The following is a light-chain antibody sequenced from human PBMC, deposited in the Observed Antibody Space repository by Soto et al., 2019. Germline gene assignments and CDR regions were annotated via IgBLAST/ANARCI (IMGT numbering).Light chain of an antibody. CDR1: QTLSSW. V-gene: IGKV1-5*01. J-gene: IGKJ4*01. Sequence: DIEMTQSPSTLSASVGDRVTITCRASQTLSSWLAWYQQKPGKAPKLLIYDVSTLESGVPSRFSGSGSGTEFTLTISSLQPADFAPYYCQQYNSYSLTFGGGTKVEIK. CDR2: DVS. CDR3: QQYNSYSLT.